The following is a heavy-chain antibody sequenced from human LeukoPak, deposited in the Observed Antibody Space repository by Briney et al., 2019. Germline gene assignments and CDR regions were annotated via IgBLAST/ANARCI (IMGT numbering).Heavy chain of an antibody. Sequence: GESLRLSSAASGFTFSDYSMNWVRPAPGNGLEWVSYIDGSGDTIYYADSVKGRYTISRDNAKNSLDLQMNSLRDEDTAVYYCSRRIDRWGQGTLVTVSS. J-gene: IGHJ5*02. CDR1: GFTFSDYS. CDR3: SRRIDR. V-gene: IGHV3-48*02. CDR2: IDGSGDTI.